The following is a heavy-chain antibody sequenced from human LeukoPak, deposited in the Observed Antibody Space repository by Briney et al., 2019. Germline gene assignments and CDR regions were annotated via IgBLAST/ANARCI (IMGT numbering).Heavy chain of an antibody. Sequence: ASVKVSCKASGYTFTSYDINWVRQAPELGLEWMGWMNFNSGNTGYAQKFQGRVTMTRNTSISTAYMELSSLRSEDAAVYYCARGGGAYYYDNSGYYRLGFDYWGQGTLVTVSS. J-gene: IGHJ4*02. CDR1: GYTFTSYD. V-gene: IGHV1-8*01. CDR2: MNFNSGNT. CDR3: ARGGGAYYYDNSGYYRLGFDY. D-gene: IGHD3-22*01.